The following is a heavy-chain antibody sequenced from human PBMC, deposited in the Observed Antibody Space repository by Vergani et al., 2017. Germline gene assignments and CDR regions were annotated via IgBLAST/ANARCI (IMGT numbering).Heavy chain of an antibody. CDR3: TTALGLYYLHGEYFQF. CDR1: GFTFDTYT. V-gene: IGHV3-23*01. Sequence: EVQLLESGGGLVQPGGSRRLSCAGAGFTFDTYTMAYVRQAPGKGMDWVATISSGGGDIFYADSVKGPFTISRDNSKKTLFLQMNSLKDEDTAVYYCTTALGLYYLHGEYFQFWGRGTLVSVSS. J-gene: IGHJ1*01. D-gene: IGHD3-10*01. CDR2: ISSGGGDI.